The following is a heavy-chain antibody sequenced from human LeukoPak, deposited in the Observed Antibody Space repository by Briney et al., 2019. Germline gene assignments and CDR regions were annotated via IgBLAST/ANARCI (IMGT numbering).Heavy chain of an antibody. Sequence: ASVMVSCKASGYTFTSYGISWVRQAPGQGLEWMGWISAYNGNTNYAQKSQGRVTMITDTSTSTAYMELRSLRSDDTAVYHCARTYGSGTYYYYYYMDVWGKGTTVTVSS. D-gene: IGHD3-10*01. CDR3: ARTYGSGTYYYYYYMDV. J-gene: IGHJ6*03. V-gene: IGHV1-18*01. CDR2: ISAYNGNT. CDR1: GYTFTSYG.